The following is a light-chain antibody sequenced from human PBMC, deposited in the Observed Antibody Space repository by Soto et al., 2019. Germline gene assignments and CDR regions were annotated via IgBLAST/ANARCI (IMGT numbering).Light chain of an antibody. V-gene: IGKV1-9*01. CDR1: QGISSY. Sequence: DIQLTQSPSFLSASVGDRVTITCRASQGISSYLAWYQQKPGKAPKLLIYAASTLQSGVPSRFSGSGSGTEFTLTSSSLQPEDFATYYCRQLNSYPLTFGGGTKVEIK. J-gene: IGKJ4*01. CDR2: AAS. CDR3: RQLNSYPLT.